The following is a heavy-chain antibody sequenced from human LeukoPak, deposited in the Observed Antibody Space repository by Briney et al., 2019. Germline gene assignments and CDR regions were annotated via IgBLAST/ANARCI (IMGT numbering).Heavy chain of an antibody. CDR2: IIPILGIA. V-gene: IGHV1-69*04. D-gene: IGHD2-15*01. J-gene: IGHJ4*02. CDR1: GGTFSSYA. Sequence: SVKVSCKASGGTFSSYAISWVRQAPGQGLEWMGRIIPILGIANYAQKFQGRVTMTRDTSISTAYMELSRLRSDDTAVYYCARVQLGGHDYWGQGTLVTVSS. CDR3: ARVQLGGHDY.